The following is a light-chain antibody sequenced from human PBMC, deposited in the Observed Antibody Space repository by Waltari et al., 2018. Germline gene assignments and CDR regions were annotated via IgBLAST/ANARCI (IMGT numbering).Light chain of an antibody. CDR2: EVN. CDR3: CSYAGSCTPYV. Sequence: QSALTQPRSVSGSPGQSVTISCTGTSSDVGAYNYVSWYQQHPGKAPKLIIYEVNERPSGVPHRFSGSKSGNTASLTISGLQAEDEADYYCCSYAGSCTPYVFGTGTKLTVL. CDR1: SSDVGAYNY. J-gene: IGLJ1*01. V-gene: IGLV2-11*01.